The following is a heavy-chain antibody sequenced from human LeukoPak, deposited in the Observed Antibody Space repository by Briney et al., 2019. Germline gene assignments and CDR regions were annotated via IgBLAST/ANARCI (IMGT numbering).Heavy chain of an antibody. CDR3: ARQKGVAGREAVDY. CDR2: VYYNGSP. CDR1: GGSISNYY. D-gene: IGHD6-19*01. Sequence: PSESLCLTCTVSGGSISNYYWSCIRQPPGKGLEWSGYVYYNGSPIYNPSLESRVTISVDTSKNQFSLQLSSVTAADTAVYYCARQKGVAGREAVDYWGQGTLVTVSS. V-gene: IGHV4-59*08. J-gene: IGHJ4*02.